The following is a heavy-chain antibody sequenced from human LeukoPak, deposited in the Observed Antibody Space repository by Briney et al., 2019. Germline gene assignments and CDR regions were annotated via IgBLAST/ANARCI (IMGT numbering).Heavy chain of an antibody. Sequence: PSQTLCLTRTVSGGSISSYYWSWIRQPPGKGLEWIGYIYYSGSTNYNPSLKSRVTISVDTSKNQFSLKLSSVTAADTAVYYCASLFSDAFDIWGQGTMVTVSS. V-gene: IGHV4-59*01. CDR3: ASLFSDAFDI. CDR1: GGSISSYY. J-gene: IGHJ3*02. D-gene: IGHD3-9*01. CDR2: IYYSGST.